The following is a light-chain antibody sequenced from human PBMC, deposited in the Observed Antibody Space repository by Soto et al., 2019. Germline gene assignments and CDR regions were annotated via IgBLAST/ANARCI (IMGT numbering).Light chain of an antibody. CDR1: SSDVGGYNS. J-gene: IGLJ2*01. V-gene: IGLV2-8*01. CDR3: SSYAGSNNVI. Sequence: QSVLTQPPSASGSPGQSVTIPCTGTSSDVGGYNSVSWFQQHPGKAPKLMIYEVSKRPSGVPDRFSGSKSGNTASLTVSGLQAEDEADYYCSSYAGSNNVIFGGGTKLTVL. CDR2: EVS.